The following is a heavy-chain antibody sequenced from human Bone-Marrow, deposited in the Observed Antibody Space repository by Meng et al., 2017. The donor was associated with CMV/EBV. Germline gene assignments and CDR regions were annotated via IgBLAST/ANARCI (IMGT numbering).Heavy chain of an antibody. D-gene: IGHD2-2*02. CDR1: GYTFTGYY. CDR3: GRGCDIVVVPAAIEGYYYYGLDV. V-gene: IGHV1-2*02. Sequence: ASVKVSCKASGYTFTGYYMHWVRQAPGQGLEWMGWINPNSGGTNYAQKFQGRVTMTRDTSISTAYMELSRLRSDDTAVYYCGRGCDIVVVPAAIEGYYYYGLDVGGQGPTDPVSS. CDR2: INPNSGGT. J-gene: IGHJ6*02.